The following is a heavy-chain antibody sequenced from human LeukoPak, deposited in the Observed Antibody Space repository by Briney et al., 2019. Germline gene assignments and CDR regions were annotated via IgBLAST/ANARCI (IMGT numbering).Heavy chain of an antibody. V-gene: IGHV4-39*07. CDR3: ARESFEEPGTMDH. Sequence: NPSETLSLTCTVSGDSISSSFYYWGWIRQPPGKGLEWIGSIYYGGGTHYNPSLKSRATIFLDTSMNQFSLRLTSATAADTALYFCARESFEEPGTMDHWGQGTLVSVSS. D-gene: IGHD4/OR15-4a*01. CDR1: GDSISSSFYY. CDR2: IYYGGGT. J-gene: IGHJ4*02.